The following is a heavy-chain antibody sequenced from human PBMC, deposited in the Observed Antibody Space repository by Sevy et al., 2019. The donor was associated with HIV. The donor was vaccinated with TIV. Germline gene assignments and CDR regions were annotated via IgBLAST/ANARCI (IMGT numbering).Heavy chain of an antibody. CDR2: LSFGCGQI. CDR1: GFTFSKYS. J-gene: IGHJ4*02. CDR3: AREGCTXPHDX. D-gene: IGHD2-8*01. V-gene: IGHV3-23*01. Sequence: GGSLRLSCAASGFTFSKYSMSWVRQPPGKGLEWVSTLSFGCGQINYADSVKGRFTISRDNSKSSVYLQMNNLRPEDTAVYYCAREGCTXPHDXWGQGTLVTVSS.